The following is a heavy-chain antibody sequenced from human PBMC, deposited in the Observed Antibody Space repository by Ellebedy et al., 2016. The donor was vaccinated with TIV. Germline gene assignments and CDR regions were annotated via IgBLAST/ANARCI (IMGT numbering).Heavy chain of an antibody. Sequence: AASVKVPCKASGYTFTSFDISWVRQAPGQRLEWMGRIRVNNGDTNYAQNLQGRVTMTTDTSTSTAYMEVMSLTSDDTGVYYCARNYNWNAPDYWGQGTLVIVSS. CDR3: ARNYNWNAPDY. D-gene: IGHD1-20*01. CDR1: GYTFTSFD. V-gene: IGHV1-18*01. J-gene: IGHJ4*02. CDR2: IRVNNGDT.